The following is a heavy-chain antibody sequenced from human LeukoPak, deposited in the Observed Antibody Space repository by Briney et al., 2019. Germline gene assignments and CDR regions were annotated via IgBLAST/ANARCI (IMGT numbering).Heavy chain of an antibody. CDR2: IYYSGST. J-gene: IGHJ4*02. V-gene: IGHV4-39*01. D-gene: IGHD3-9*01. CDR3: ARLGYYDILTGYEASCLIDY. CDR1: GGSISSSSYY. Sequence: SETLSLTCTVSGGSISSSSYYWGWIRQPPGKGLEWIGSIYYSGSTYYNPSLKSRVTISVDTSKNQFSLKLSSVTAADTAVYYCARLGYYDILTGYEASCLIDYWGQGTLVTVSS.